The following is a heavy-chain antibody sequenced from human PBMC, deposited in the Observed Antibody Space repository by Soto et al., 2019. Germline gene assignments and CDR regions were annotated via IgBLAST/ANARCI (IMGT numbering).Heavy chain of an antibody. Sequence: QVQLQESGPGLVKPSGTLSLTCAVSGGSISSSNWWSWVRQPPGKGLEWIGEIYHSGSTNYNPSLKSRVPMSVGKSKNQCSLNLSSVTAADTAIYYCARVDTMVRGVPPRFDFWGQGTLVTVSS. V-gene: IGHV4-4*02. D-gene: IGHD3-10*01. CDR1: GGSISSSNW. CDR2: IYHSGST. CDR3: ARVDTMVRGVPPRFDF. J-gene: IGHJ4*02.